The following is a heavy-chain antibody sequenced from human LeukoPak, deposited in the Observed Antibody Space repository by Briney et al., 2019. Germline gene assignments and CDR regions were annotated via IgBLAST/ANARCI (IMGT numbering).Heavy chain of an antibody. Sequence: NPSETLSLTCSVSGGSISSYYWSWIRQSPGKGLEWIGYISYSGNTDYNPSLKSRVTISLDTSKNQFSLKLSSVTAADAAVYYCARISFWSGSYYFDYWGQGTLVTVSS. J-gene: IGHJ4*02. V-gene: IGHV4-59*01. CDR3: ARISFWSGSYYFDY. CDR1: GGSISSYY. CDR2: ISYSGNT. D-gene: IGHD3-3*01.